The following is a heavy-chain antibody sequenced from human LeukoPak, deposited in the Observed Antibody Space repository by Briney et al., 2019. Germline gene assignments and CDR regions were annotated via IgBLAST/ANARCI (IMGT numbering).Heavy chain of an antibody. CDR2: IIPIFGTA. J-gene: IGHJ4*02. D-gene: IGHD3-22*01. Sequence: ASVKVSSKASGGTFSSYAISWVRQAPGQGLEWMGRIIPIFGTANYAQKLQGRVTITTDESTSTAYMELSSLRSEDTAVYYCARDRPIYYDSSGYYYFDYWGQGTLVTVSS. CDR1: GGTFSSYA. CDR3: ARDRPIYYDSSGYYYFDY. V-gene: IGHV1-69*05.